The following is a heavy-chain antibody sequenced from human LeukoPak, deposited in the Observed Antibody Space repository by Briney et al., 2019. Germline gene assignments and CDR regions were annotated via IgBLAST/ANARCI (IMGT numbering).Heavy chain of an antibody. CDR1: GFTFSSYW. D-gene: IGHD1-1*01. V-gene: IGHV3-74*01. CDR3: TRGGTTFDY. CDR2: IDTDGSST. J-gene: IGHJ4*02. Sequence: PGGSLRLSCAAPGFTFSSYWMHRVRQAPGKGLVWVSRIDTDGSSTTYADSVKGRFTISRDNAKNTLYLQMNSLRAEDTAIYYCTRGGTTFDYWGQGTLVTVSS.